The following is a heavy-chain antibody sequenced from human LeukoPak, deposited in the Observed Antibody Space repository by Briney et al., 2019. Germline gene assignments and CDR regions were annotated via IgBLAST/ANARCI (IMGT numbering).Heavy chain of an antibody. D-gene: IGHD5-12*01. CDR2: ISAYNGNT. J-gene: IGHJ6*02. CDR3: ARFGYSGYESGPLYYYYGMDV. V-gene: IGHV1-18*01. Sequence: ASVKVSCKASGYTFTSYGISWVRQAPGQGLEWMGWISAYNGNTNYAQKLQGRVTMTTDTSTSTAYMELRSLRSDDTAVYYCARFGYSGYESGPLYYYYGMDVWGQGTTVTVSS. CDR1: GYTFTSYG.